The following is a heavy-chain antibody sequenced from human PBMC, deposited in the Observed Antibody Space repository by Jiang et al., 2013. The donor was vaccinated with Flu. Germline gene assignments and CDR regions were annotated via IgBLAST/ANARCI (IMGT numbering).Heavy chain of an antibody. D-gene: IGHD2-21*02. CDR3: ARRLAYCGGDCYRLLSWFDP. J-gene: IGHJ5*02. V-gene: IGHV4-39*07. CDR2: IYYSGST. CDR1: GGSISSSSYY. Sequence: GSGLVKPSETLSLTCTVSGGSISSSSYYWGWIRQPPGKGLEWIGSIYYSGSTYYNPSLKSRVTISVDTSKNQFSLKLSSVTAADTAVYYCARRLAYCGGDCYRLLSWFDPWGQGTLVTVSS.